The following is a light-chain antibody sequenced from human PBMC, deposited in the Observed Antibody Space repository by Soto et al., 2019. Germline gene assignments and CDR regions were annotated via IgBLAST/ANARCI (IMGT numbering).Light chain of an antibody. CDR2: KAS. Sequence: DIQMTQSASTLSASVGDRVTITCRASQSISIWLAWYQQKPGKAPKLLIYKASSLESGVPSRFSGSGSGTEFTLTISSLQPDDFATYYCQQYNSYSVTFGQATKVDIK. V-gene: IGKV1-5*03. CDR1: QSISIW. CDR3: QQYNSYSVT. J-gene: IGKJ1*01.